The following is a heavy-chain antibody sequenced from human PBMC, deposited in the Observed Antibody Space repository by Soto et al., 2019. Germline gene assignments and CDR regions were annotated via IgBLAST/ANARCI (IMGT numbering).Heavy chain of an antibody. Sequence: EVQLVESGGGLVQPGGSLRLSCAASGFTFSSYWMSWFRQAPGKGLEWVANIKQDGSEGNYVDSVKGRFIISRDNAKNALYLQMNSLRVEDTAVYYCAREIAARLWGKGTTVTVSS. CDR2: IKQDGSEG. CDR1: GFTFSSYW. CDR3: AREIAARL. V-gene: IGHV3-7*01. D-gene: IGHD6-6*01. J-gene: IGHJ6*04.